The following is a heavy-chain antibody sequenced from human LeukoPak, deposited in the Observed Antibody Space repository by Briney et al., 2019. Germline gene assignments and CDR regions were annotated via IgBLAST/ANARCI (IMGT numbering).Heavy chain of an antibody. CDR2: ISGSGGST. D-gene: IGHD6-19*01. CDR3: AKDGPPTLSRYSSGWYTDY. Sequence: PGGSLRLSCAASGFTFSSYAMSWVRQAPGKGLEWVSAISGSGGSTYYPDSVKGRFTISRDNSKNTLYLQMNSLRAEDTAVYYCAKDGPPTLSRYSSGWYTDYWGQGTLVTVSS. V-gene: IGHV3-23*01. CDR1: GFTFSSYA. J-gene: IGHJ4*02.